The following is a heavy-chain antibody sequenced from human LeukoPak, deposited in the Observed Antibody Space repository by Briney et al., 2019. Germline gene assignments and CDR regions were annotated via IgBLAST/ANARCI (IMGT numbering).Heavy chain of an antibody. Sequence: GESLKISCKGSGYSFTSYWISWVRQMPGKGLEWMGRIDPSDSYTNYSPSFQGHVTISADKSISTAYLQWSSLKAPDTAMYYCARHPLIVVPAAARNWFDPWGQGTLVTVSS. V-gene: IGHV5-10-1*01. CDR1: GYSFTSYW. D-gene: IGHD2-2*01. CDR3: ARHPLIVVPAAARNWFDP. CDR2: IDPSDSYT. J-gene: IGHJ5*02.